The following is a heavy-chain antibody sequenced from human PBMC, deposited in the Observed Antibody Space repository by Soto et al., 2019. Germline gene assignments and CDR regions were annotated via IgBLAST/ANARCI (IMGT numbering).Heavy chain of an antibody. CDR3: ARDPSYGENNWFDP. CDR2: IIPILGIT. Sequence: ASVKVSCKASGGTFSTYTISWVRQAPGQGLEWMGRIIPILGITNYAQKFQGRVTITADKSTSTAYMELSSLRSEDTAVYYCARDPSYGENNWFDPWAQGTLVTVSA. V-gene: IGHV1-69*04. J-gene: IGHJ5*02. CDR1: GGTFSTYT. D-gene: IGHD4-17*01.